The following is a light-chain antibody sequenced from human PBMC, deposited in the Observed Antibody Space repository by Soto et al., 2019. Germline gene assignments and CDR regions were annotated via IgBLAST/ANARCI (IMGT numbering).Light chain of an antibody. CDR1: QTISSW. J-gene: IGKJ2*01. V-gene: IGKV1-5*03. CDR2: EAS. Sequence: DIQMSQSPSTLSASVGDIVTITCRASQTISSWLAGYQQKPGRATKLLIYEASSLESGVPSRFSGSGSGTEFTLTISGLQPDDFATYYCQQYNSYSRTFVQGTKLEIK. CDR3: QQYNSYSRT.